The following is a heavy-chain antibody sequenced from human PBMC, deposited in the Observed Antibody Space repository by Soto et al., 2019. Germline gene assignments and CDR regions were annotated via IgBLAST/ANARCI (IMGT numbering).Heavy chain of an antibody. V-gene: IGHV1-69*01. J-gene: IGHJ4*02. D-gene: IGHD2-2*02. CDR1: GGSFSTNE. CDR3: ARARYSRRWGTFDS. Sequence: QVHLEQSGAEVRKPGTSVKLSCKASGGSFSTNEIDWVRQAPGQGLEWMGRIFPNVGTADYAQKFEGRLTIIADESTTTVYMDLRRLTSADTAVYFCARARYSRRWGTFDSWGQGTQVAVSS. CDR2: IFPNVGTA.